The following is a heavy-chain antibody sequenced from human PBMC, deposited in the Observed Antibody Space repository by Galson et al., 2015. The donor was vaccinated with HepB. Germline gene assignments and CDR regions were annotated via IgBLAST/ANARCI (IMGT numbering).Heavy chain of an antibody. J-gene: IGHJ4*02. Sequence: SLRLSCAASGFTFSSYAMSWVRQAPGKGLEWVSAISGSGGSTYYADSVKGRFTISRDNSKNTLYLKMNSLRAEDTAVYYCAKDTAMAKGYFDYWGQGTLVTVSS. V-gene: IGHV3-23*01. CDR1: GFTFSSYA. CDR2: ISGSGGST. D-gene: IGHD5-18*01. CDR3: AKDTAMAKGYFDY.